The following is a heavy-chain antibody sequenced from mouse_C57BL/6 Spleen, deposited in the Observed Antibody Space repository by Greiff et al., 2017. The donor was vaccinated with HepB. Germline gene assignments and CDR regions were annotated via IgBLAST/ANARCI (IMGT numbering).Heavy chain of an antibody. CDR1: GYTFTSYW. Sequence: QVQLQQPGAELVKPGASVKLSCKASGYTFTSYWMQWVKQRPGQGLEWIGEIDPSDSYTNYNQKFKGKATLTVDTSSSTAYMQLSSLTSEDSAVYYCARSTYYGSRYYFDYWGQGTTLTVSS. CDR3: ARSTYYGSRYYFDY. V-gene: IGHV1-50*01. J-gene: IGHJ2*01. CDR2: IDPSDSYT. D-gene: IGHD1-1*01.